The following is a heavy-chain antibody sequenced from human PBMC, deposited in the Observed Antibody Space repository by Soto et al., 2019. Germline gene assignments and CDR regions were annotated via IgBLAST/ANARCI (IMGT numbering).Heavy chain of an antibody. CDR3: ARDGTYNWV. V-gene: IGHV3-66*01. J-gene: IGHJ4*02. CDR2: IFSNGDT. D-gene: IGHD1-1*01. Sequence: ELQLVASGGGLVKLGGSLSLPCAPSGFTVSNNYVRWVRQAPGKGLEWVSLIFSNGDTRYADSVKGRFTISRDSSSNTLYLQMNSLRVEDTAVYYCARDGTYNWVGGQGIHVTVSS. CDR1: GFTVSNNY.